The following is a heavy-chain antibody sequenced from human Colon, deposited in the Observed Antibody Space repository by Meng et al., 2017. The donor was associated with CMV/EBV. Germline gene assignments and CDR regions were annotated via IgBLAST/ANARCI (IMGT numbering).Heavy chain of an antibody. J-gene: IGHJ4*02. V-gene: IGHV3-74*01. Sequence: GGSLRLSCAASGFTFSSYWMHWVRQTPGKGLVWVSRIDSDGITTRYADSVKGRFTFSRDNAKNSLYLQMNSLRAEDTAIYYCASARAVAGASSYFDYWGQGTLVTVSS. CDR1: GFTFSSYW. CDR3: ASARAVAGASSYFDY. CDR2: IDSDGITT. D-gene: IGHD6-19*01.